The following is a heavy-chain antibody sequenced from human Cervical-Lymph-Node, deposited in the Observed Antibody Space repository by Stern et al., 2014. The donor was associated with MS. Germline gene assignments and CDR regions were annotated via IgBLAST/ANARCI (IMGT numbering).Heavy chain of an antibody. D-gene: IGHD3-10*01. CDR2: INAGNGNT. CDR1: GYTFTSYA. J-gene: IGHJ4*02. CDR3: ARDRGVRGVIYYY. V-gene: IGHV1-3*01. Sequence: QVQLLQSGAEVKKPGASVKVSCKASGYTFTSYAMHWVRQAPGQRLEWMGWINAGNGNTKYSQKFQGRVTITRDTSASTAYMELSSLRSEDTAVYYCARDRGVRGVIYYYWGQGTLVTVSS.